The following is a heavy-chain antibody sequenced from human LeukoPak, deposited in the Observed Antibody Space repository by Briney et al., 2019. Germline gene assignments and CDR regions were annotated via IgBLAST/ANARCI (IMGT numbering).Heavy chain of an antibody. V-gene: IGHV5-51*01. CDR2: IYPGDSDT. CDR3: ARHYYDILTGYTVWYYFDY. J-gene: IGHJ4*02. Sequence: GESLKISCKGSGYSFTSYWIGWVRQMPGKGLEWMGIIYPGDSDTRYSPSFQGQVTISADKSISTAYLQWSSLKASDTAMYYCARHYYDILTGYTVWYYFDYWGQGTLVTVSS. D-gene: IGHD3-9*01. CDR1: GYSFTSYW.